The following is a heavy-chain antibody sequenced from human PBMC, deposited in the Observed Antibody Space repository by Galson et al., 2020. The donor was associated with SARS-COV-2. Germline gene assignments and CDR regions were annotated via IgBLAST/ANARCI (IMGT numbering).Heavy chain of an antibody. Sequence: TGGSLRLSCAASGFTFSSYGMHWVRQAPGKGLEWVAVISYDGSNKYYADSVKGRFTISRDNSKNTLYLQMNSLRAEDTAVYYCAKDFIGSYCYGMDGWGQGTTVTVSS. CDR1: GFTFSSYG. CDR3: AKDFIGSYCYGMDG. CDR2: ISYDGSNK. V-gene: IGHV3-30*18. D-gene: IGHD3-10*01. J-gene: IGHJ6*02.